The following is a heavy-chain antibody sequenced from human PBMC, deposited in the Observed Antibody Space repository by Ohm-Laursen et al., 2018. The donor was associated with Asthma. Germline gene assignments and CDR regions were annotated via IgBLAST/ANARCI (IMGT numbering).Heavy chain of an antibody. D-gene: IGHD3-3*01. V-gene: IGHV3-30-3*01. CDR2: IAYDGSSK. J-gene: IGHJ6*02. CDR3: ARNLREWGYTTLYYYYGMDV. Sequence: SLRLSCTASGFTFSSYSMHWVRQAPGKGLEWVAVIAYDGSSKYYADSVKGRFTASRDNSKNTLYLQMNSLRAEDTAVYYCARNLREWGYTTLYYYYGMDVWGQGTTVTVSS. CDR1: GFTFSSYS.